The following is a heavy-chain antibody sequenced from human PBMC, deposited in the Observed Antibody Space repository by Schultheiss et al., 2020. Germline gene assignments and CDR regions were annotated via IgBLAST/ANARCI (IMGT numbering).Heavy chain of an antibody. D-gene: IGHD4-17*01. J-gene: IGHJ4*02. V-gene: IGHV3-21*01. CDR3: ARGLSGGDYGDYGEYYFDY. CDR2: ISGSGGTT. CDR1: GFTFNHYG. Sequence: GGSLRLSCAASGFTFNHYGMNWVRHGPGKGLEWVSVISGSGGTTYYADSVKGRFTISRDNAKNSLYLQMNSLRAEDTAVYYCARGLSGGDYGDYGEYYFDYWGQGTLVTVSS.